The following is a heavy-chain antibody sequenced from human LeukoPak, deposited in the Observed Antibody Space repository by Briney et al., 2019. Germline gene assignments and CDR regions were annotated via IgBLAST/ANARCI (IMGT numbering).Heavy chain of an antibody. Sequence: SETLSLTCTVSGGSISSSSYYWGWIRQSPGKGLEWIGSVYFSGTTYYNPSLKSRVTISVDTSKNQFSLKLNSVSAADTAVYYCARYNWNYVENAFDIWGQGTMVTVSS. D-gene: IGHD1-7*01. V-gene: IGHV4-39*07. CDR2: VYFSGTT. CDR3: ARYNWNYVENAFDI. CDR1: GGSISSSSYY. J-gene: IGHJ3*02.